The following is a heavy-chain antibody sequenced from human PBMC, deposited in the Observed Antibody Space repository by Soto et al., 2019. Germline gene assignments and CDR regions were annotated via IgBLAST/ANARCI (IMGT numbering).Heavy chain of an antibody. D-gene: IGHD1-26*01. V-gene: IGHV1-2*04. Sequence: QVQLVQSGAEVKKPGASVKVSCKASGYTFTGYYMHWVRQAPGQGLEWMGWINPNNGGTNYAQKFQGWVTMTRDTSISTAYMELSRLRSDDTAVYYWARELAVGAPTFDYWGQGTLVTVSS. CDR1: GYTFTGYY. J-gene: IGHJ4*02. CDR3: ARELAVGAPTFDY. CDR2: INPNNGGT.